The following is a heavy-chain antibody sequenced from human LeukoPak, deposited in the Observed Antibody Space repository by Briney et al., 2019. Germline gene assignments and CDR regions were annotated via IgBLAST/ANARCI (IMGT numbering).Heavy chain of an antibody. J-gene: IGHJ3*02. CDR3: ARWVYGSGSYYNRAFDI. Sequence: SETLSLTCTVSGGSISSHYWSWIRQPPGKGLKWIGYIYYSGSTNYNPSLKSRVTISVDTSKNQFSLKLSSVTAADTAVYYCARWVYGSGSYYNRAFDIWGQGTMVTVSS. V-gene: IGHV4-59*11. D-gene: IGHD3-10*01. CDR2: IYYSGST. CDR1: GGSISSHY.